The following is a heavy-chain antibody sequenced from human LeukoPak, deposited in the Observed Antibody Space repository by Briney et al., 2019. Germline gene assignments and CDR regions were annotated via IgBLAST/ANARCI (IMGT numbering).Heavy chain of an antibody. CDR3: VRRVSGDVELFNYFDY. CDR2: IFYTGIT. Sequence: PPETLSLTCTVSGGSITNARYYWGWIRQTPGNKLEWLGSIFYTGITYYNPSLKSRVTISVDTSKNQFSLKLSSVTAADTAVYYCVRRVSGDVELFNYFDYWGQGTLVTVSS. J-gene: IGHJ4*02. V-gene: IGHV4-39*01. D-gene: IGHD2-21*02. CDR1: GGSITNARYY.